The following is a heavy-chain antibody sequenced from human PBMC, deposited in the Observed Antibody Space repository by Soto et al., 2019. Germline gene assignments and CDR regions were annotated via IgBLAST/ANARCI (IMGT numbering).Heavy chain of an antibody. CDR2: ISYSGSA. V-gene: IGHV4-31*03. Sequence: QVQLQESGPGLVKPSPTLSLTCTVSGGSNIRDGYYWSWIRQHPGKGLEWIAYISYSGSAYSNPSLKSRVTRSANTSKNQFSLRLTSVTAADTAVYFCARATPAVSAYFWGQGTLVTVSS. J-gene: IGHJ4*02. CDR1: GGSNIRDGYY. CDR3: ARATPAVSAYF. D-gene: IGHD2-2*01.